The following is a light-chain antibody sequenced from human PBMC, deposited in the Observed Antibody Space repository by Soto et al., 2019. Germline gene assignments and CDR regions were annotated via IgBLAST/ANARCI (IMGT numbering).Light chain of an antibody. CDR2: EVN. J-gene: IGLJ3*02. CDR1: SSDIGGYNS. Sequence: QSALTQPPSASGSPGQSVTNSCTGTSSDIGGYNSVSWYQQHPGKAPKLMIYEVNKRPLGVPERFSGSKSGNTASLTVSGLQADDEADYYCSSSAGTNSFVLFGGATKLTVL. CDR3: SSSAGTNSFVL. V-gene: IGLV2-8*01.